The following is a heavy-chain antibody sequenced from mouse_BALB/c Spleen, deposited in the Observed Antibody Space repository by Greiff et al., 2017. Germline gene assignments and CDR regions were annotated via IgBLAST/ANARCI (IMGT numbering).Heavy chain of an antibody. J-gene: IGHJ3*01. CDR1: GFSLTSYG. D-gene: IGHD1-2*01. CDR3: ARDRDYGPWFAY. CDR2: IWAGGST. V-gene: IGHV2-9*02. Sequence: VMLVESGPGLVAPSQSLSITCTVSGFSLTSYGVHWVRQPPGKGLEWLGVIWAGGSTNYNSALMSRLSISKDNSKSQVFLQMNSLQTDDTAMYYCARDRDYGPWFAYWGQGTLVTVSA.